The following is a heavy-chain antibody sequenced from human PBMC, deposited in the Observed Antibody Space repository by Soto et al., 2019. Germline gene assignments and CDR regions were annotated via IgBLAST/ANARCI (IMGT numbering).Heavy chain of an antibody. CDR1: GGSISSSNW. J-gene: IGHJ4*02. CDR3: ASRPTPPFDY. V-gene: IGHV4-4*02. CDR2: IYHSVST. Sequence: QVQLQESGPGLVKPSGTLSLTCAVSGGSISSSNWWSWVRQPPGKGLEWIGEIYHSVSTNYNPSLTSRVTITADKSTNQFFLKLSSVTAADTAVYYCASRPTPPFDYWGQGTLVTVSS.